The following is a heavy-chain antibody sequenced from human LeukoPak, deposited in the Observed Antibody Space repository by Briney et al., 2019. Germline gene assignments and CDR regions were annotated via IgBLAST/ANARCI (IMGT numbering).Heavy chain of an antibody. V-gene: IGHV3-23*01. Sequence: PGGSLRLSCAASGFTFSSYAMSWVRQAPGKGLEWVSAISGSGGSTYYADSVKGRFTISRDNSKNTLYLQMNSLRAEDTAVYYCAKTPGDSTYYYDSSQRPGGYWGQGTLVTVSS. D-gene: IGHD3-22*01. CDR3: AKTPGDSTYYYDSSQRPGGY. CDR2: ISGSGGST. J-gene: IGHJ4*02. CDR1: GFTFSSYA.